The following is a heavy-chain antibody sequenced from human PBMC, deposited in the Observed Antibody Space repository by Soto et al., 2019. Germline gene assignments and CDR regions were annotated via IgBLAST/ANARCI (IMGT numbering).Heavy chain of an antibody. CDR1: GYKFSDYY. CDR3: ARKSYYCGS. J-gene: IGHJ1*01. CDR2: IFPKNGDI. Sequence: ASVKVSCKTSGYKFSDYYMHWMRQAPAQGLEWMGWIFPKNGDIYYLQKFQGRVTMTRDTSTTTVYMELSSLRSDDTAVYYCARKSYYCGSWGKGTLFTASS. V-gene: IGHV1-2*02. D-gene: IGHD2-21*01.